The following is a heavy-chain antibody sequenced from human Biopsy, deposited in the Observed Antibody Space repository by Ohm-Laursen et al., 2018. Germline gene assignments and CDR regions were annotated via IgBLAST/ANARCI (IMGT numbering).Heavy chain of an antibody. J-gene: IGHJ4*02. CDR1: GYTFRNHG. CDR3: ARGGSNYPDY. CDR2: ISTWDAHT. V-gene: IGHV1-18*01. Sequence: GASVKVSCKAYGYTFRNHGISWVRQAPGRDLEWMGWISTWDAHTSYAQKVQGRVTLTIDTSTSTGYMELRSLRSDDTAVYYCARGGSNYPDYWGQGTLVTVSS. D-gene: IGHD3-16*01.